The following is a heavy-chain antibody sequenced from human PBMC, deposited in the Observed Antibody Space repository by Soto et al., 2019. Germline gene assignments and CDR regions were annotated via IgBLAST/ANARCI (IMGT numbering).Heavy chain of an antibody. CDR2: IYASGNT. Sequence: PSETRSLTCSFSGASIIDYCWSWIRQPAGKGLEWIGRIYASGNTNYNPSLKSRVTMSVDTSKNQFSLNLNSVTAADTAVYYCARESRSAAGTVEYWGQGPLVTVSS. CDR1: GASIIDYC. D-gene: IGHD6-13*01. V-gene: IGHV4-4*07. J-gene: IGHJ4*02. CDR3: ARESRSAAGTVEY.